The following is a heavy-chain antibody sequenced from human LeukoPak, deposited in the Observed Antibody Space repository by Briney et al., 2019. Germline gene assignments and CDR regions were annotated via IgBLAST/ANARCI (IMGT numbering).Heavy chain of an antibody. CDR1: GFTWSAYS. J-gene: IGHJ4*02. V-gene: IGHV3-23*01. CDR2: ITAGGGNK. Sequence: PVGSLRLYCAASGFTWSAYSMSWLRQAPGKGLKWVSTITAGGGNKDYADSVKGRFTISRDNSKNTVYLQMNSLRDKDTAVYYCAKDSPAFGIVFGSWGQGTLVTVSS. CDR3: AKDSPAFGIVFGS. D-gene: IGHD3-16*01.